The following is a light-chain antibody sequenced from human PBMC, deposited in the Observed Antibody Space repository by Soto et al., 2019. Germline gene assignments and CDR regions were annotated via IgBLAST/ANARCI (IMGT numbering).Light chain of an antibody. V-gene: IGKV3-20*01. J-gene: IGKJ1*01. CDR3: QQYGSTPRT. Sequence: EIVLTQSPGTLSLSPGERATLSCRASQSVSSSNLAWYQQKPGQAPRLLIYGASSRATGIPDRFSGSGSGTDFTLTINRLESEDFAVYYCQQYGSTPRTFGQGTKVEIK. CDR2: GAS. CDR1: QSVSSSN.